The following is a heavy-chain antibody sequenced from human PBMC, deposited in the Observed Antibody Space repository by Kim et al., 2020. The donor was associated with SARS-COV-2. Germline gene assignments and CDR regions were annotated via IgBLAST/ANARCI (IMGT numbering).Heavy chain of an antibody. D-gene: IGHD3-10*01. V-gene: IGHV3-53*01. Sequence: GGSLRLSCAASGFTVSSNYMSWVRQAPGKGLEWVSVIYSGGSTYYADSVKGRFTISRDNSKNTLYLQMNSLRAEDTAVYYCARHGGDGLLWFGELLPHFDYWGQGTLVTVSS. CDR2: IYSGGST. J-gene: IGHJ4*02. CDR1: GFTVSSNY. CDR3: ARHGGDGLLWFGELLPHFDY.